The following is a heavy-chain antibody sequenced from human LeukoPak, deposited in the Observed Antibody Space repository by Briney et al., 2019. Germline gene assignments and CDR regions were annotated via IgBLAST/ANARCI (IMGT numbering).Heavy chain of an antibody. Sequence: GGSLRLSCAASGFTFSSYSMKWVRQAPGKGLEWVASISSSSSYIHYADSVKGRFTISRDNAKNSLYLQMNSLRAEDTAVYYCARLGYDFWSGYLTYYYYMDVWGKGTTVTVSS. J-gene: IGHJ6*03. CDR2: ISSSSSYI. D-gene: IGHD3-3*01. CDR1: GFTFSSYS. V-gene: IGHV3-21*01. CDR3: ARLGYDFWSGYLTYYYYMDV.